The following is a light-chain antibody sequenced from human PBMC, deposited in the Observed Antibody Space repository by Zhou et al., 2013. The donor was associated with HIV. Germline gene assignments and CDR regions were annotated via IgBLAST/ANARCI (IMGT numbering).Light chain of an antibody. CDR3: YQHEILPYT. V-gene: IGKV1-33*01. J-gene: IGKJ2*01. Sequence: DIQLTQSPSSLSASVGDRIIITCHATQDITKYLHWYQQKPGKAPKVLIYDATHLESGVPSRFSGSGSGADFTLTISSLHPEDIATYYCYQHEILPYTFGLGDQAGFQT. CDR2: DAT. CDR1: QDITKY.